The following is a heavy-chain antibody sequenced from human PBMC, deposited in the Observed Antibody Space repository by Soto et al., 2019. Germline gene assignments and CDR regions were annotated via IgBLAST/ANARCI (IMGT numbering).Heavy chain of an antibody. CDR3: VKDMVRGVTAHAFDI. J-gene: IGHJ3*02. CDR2: ISSNGGST. V-gene: IGHV3-64D*06. Sequence: PGGSLRLSCSASGFTFSSYAMHWVRQAPGKGLEYVSAISSNGGSTYYADSVKGRFTISRDNSKNTLYLQMSSLRAEDTAVYYCVKDMVRGVTAHAFDIWGQGTMVTVSS. D-gene: IGHD3-10*01. CDR1: GFTFSSYA.